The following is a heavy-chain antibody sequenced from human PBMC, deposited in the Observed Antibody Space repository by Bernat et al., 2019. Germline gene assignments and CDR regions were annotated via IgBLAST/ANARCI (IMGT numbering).Heavy chain of an antibody. CDR1: GFTFSSYG. CDR2: ISYDGSNK. CDR3: AKGLRGYSYGYLDY. V-gene: IGHV3-30*18. Sequence: QVQLVESGGGVVQPGRSLRLSCAASGFTFSSYGMHWVRQAPGKGLEWVAVISYDGSNKYYADSVKGRFTISRDNSKNTLYLQMNSLRAEDTAVYYCAKGLRGYSYGYLDYWGQGTLVTVSS. D-gene: IGHD5-18*01. J-gene: IGHJ4*02.